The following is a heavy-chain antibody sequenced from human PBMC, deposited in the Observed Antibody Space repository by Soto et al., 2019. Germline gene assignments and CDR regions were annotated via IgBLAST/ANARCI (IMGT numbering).Heavy chain of an antibody. Sequence: EVQLVESGGGLVKPGGSLRLSCAASGFTFSNAWMNWVRQAPGKGLAWVGRIKSKTDGGTTDYAAPVKGRFTISRDDSKNTLYLQINSLKTEDTAVYYCTTTEYYDFWSGYSDFDYWGQGTLVIVSS. CDR2: IKSKTDGGTT. J-gene: IGHJ4*02. V-gene: IGHV3-15*07. CDR3: TTTEYYDFWSGYSDFDY. D-gene: IGHD3-3*01. CDR1: GFTFSNAW.